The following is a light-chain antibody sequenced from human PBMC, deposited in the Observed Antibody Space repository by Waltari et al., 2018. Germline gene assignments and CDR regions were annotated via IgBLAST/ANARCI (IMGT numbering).Light chain of an antibody. J-gene: IGLJ1*01. CDR2: NNN. CDR1: SANIGRNT. Sequence: SVVTQPPSASGTPGQRVTISCSGSSANIGRNTVIWYQQLPGTTPKLLIYNNNKRPSGVPDRFSGSKSGTSASLAISGLQSEDEADYYCAAWDDSLPGLFVFGSGTKVTVL. V-gene: IGLV1-44*01. CDR3: AAWDDSLPGLFV.